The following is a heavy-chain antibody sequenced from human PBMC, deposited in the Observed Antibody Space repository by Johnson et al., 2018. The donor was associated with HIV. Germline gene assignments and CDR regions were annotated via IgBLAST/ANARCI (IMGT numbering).Heavy chain of an antibody. CDR3: ARGGGQWLVPWMLGAFDI. J-gene: IGHJ3*02. D-gene: IGHD6-19*01. Sequence: QVQLVESGGGVAQPGRSLRLSCAASGFTFSTYAFHWVRQAPGNGLDWVAVISYDGSNKYYADSVKGRFTISRDNAKNTLYLQMNSLRAEDTAVYYCARGGGQWLVPWMLGAFDIWGQGTMVTVSS. V-gene: IGHV3-30-3*01. CDR1: GFTFSTYA. CDR2: ISYDGSNK.